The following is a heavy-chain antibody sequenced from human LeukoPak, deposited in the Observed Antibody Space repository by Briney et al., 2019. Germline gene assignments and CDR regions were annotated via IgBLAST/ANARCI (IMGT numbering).Heavy chain of an antibody. V-gene: IGHV3-23*01. CDR3: ARHRSSWLIDY. CDR1: GFTFNSYP. D-gene: IGHD6-6*01. Sequence: GGSLRLSCAASGFTFNSYPMSWVRQAPWERLQWVSGISDSGGNTYYADSVRGRLTISRDNSKNTLYLQMNSLRAEDTAVYYCARHRSSWLIDYWGQGTLVTVSS. CDR2: ISDSGGNT. J-gene: IGHJ4*02.